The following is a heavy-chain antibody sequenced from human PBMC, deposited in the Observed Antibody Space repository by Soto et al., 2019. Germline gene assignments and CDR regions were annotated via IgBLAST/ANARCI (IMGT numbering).Heavy chain of an antibody. CDR1: GYTFTSYG. J-gene: IGHJ4*02. V-gene: IGHV1-18*01. CDR3: ARDRGIVIVGGTIPDY. Sequence: QVQLVQSGAEVKMPGASVKISCKASGYTFTSYGISWVRQAPGQGLEWLGWISAYNGNTNYARNLQGRVTVTADTSTTTAYMELRSLRSDDTAVYYCARDRGIVIVGGTIPDYWGQGTLVTVSS. D-gene: IGHD1-26*01. CDR2: ISAYNGNT.